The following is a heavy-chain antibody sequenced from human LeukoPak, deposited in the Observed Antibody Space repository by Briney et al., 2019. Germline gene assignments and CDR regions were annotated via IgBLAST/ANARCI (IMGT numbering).Heavy chain of an antibody. CDR2: INSDGSST. CDR1: GFTSTNHW. J-gene: IGHJ6*02. Sequence: GGSLRLSCAASGFTSTNHWMHWVRQAPGKGLVWVSRINSDGSSTSFADSVKGRFTISRDNAKNTLYLQMNSLRAEDTAVYYCAGAISHSNYGVDVWGQGTTVTVSS. V-gene: IGHV3-74*01. D-gene: IGHD6-13*01. CDR3: AGAISHSNYGVDV.